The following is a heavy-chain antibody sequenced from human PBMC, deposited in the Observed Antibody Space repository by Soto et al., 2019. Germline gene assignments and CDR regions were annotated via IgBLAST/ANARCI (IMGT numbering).Heavy chain of an antibody. D-gene: IGHD6-19*01. J-gene: IGHJ4*02. Sequence: AESLKISCKGSGYTFTNYWISWVRQMPGKGLEWMGKIDPSDSYTDYSPSFQGHVSFPADKSISTSYLQWSSLKASDTAMYYCARDSSGQLAYWGRGTLVTVSS. CDR1: GYTFTNYW. CDR2: IDPSDSYT. V-gene: IGHV5-10-1*01. CDR3: ARDSSGQLAY.